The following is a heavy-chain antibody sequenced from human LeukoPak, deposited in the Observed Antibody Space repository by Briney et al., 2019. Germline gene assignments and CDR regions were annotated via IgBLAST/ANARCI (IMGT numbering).Heavy chain of an antibody. V-gene: IGHV4-4*07. Sequence: PSETLSLTCAVYGGSFSGYYWSWIRQPAGKGLEWIGRIYTSGSTNYNPSLKSRVTMSVDTSKNQFSLKLSSVTAADTAVYYCARDKRARVWSGNRAYYYYYMDVWGKGTTVTISS. CDR2: IYTSGST. J-gene: IGHJ6*03. D-gene: IGHD3-10*01. CDR1: GGSFSGYY. CDR3: ARDKRARVWSGNRAYYYYYMDV.